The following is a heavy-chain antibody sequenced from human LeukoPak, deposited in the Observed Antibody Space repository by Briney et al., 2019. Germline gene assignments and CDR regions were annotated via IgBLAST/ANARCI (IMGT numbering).Heavy chain of an antibody. J-gene: IGHJ4*02. CDR2: IYYTGST. CDR3: ARDRVVVTAIFTDYFDY. Sequence: SETLSLTCTVSGGSISTYYWSWIRQPPGKGLEWIGYIYYTGSTNYNPSLKSRVTISVDTSKNQFSLKLSSVTAADTAVYYCARDRVVVTAIFTDYFDYWGQGTLVTVSS. D-gene: IGHD2-21*02. CDR1: GGSISTYY. V-gene: IGHV4-59*12.